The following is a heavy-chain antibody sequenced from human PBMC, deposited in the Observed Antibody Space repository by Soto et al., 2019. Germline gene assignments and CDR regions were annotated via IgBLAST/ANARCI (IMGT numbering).Heavy chain of an antibody. CDR2: MSHSGGT. D-gene: IGHD1-1*01. Sequence: QVQLQQWGAGLLKPSETLSLTCAVYGGFVSSGSYYWSLIRQPPGKGLEGIGEMSHSGGTHFNPSLTSRVTISVDTSKNQFSLKLSSVTAADTALYYCARVERGTATTVVDAFDIWGPGTMVTVSS. CDR1: GGFVSSGSYY. CDR3: ARVERGTATTVVDAFDI. V-gene: IGHV4-34*01. J-gene: IGHJ3*02.